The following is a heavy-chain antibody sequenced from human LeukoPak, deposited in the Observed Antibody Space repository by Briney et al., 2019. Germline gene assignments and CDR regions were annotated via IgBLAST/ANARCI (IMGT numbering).Heavy chain of an antibody. Sequence: GGSLRPSCAASGFTFSSYWMSWVRQAPGKGPEWVANIKQAGSEKYSVDSVKGRFTISRDNDKNSLYLQMNSLRAEDTAVYYCARNIFYWRNWFDPWGQGTLVTVSS. V-gene: IGHV3-7*01. CDR3: ARNIFYWRNWFDP. CDR1: GFTFSSYW. CDR2: IKQAGSEK. J-gene: IGHJ5*02. D-gene: IGHD3-9*01.